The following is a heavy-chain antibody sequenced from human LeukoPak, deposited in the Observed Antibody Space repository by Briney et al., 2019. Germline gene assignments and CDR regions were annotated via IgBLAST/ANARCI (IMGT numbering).Heavy chain of an antibody. CDR2: FKTKTDGGTT. D-gene: IGHD3-3*01. Sequence: PGGSLRPSCAPSGFTFNNAWMSWVRQAPGKGLEWVGRFKTKTDGGTTDYAAPVEGRFTNSINDPKNTLYLQMNNLKTEDTAVYYCTTDRITIFGVVNYYFDYWGQGTLVTVSS. J-gene: IGHJ4*02. V-gene: IGHV3-15*01. CDR3: TTDRITIFGVVNYYFDY. CDR1: GFTFNNAW.